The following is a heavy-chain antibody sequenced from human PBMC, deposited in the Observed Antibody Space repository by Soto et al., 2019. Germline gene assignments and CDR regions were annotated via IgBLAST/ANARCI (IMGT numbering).Heavy chain of an antibody. CDR3: ARVIQGYCSGGSCYYFDY. V-gene: IGHV1-46*03. CDR1: GCTSANYC. D-gene: IGHD2-15*01. CDR2: INPSGGST. J-gene: IGHJ4*02. Sequence: WRAFGCTSANYCMHLVRQDPGQGLEWMGIINPSGGSTSYAQKFQGRVTMTRDTSTSTVYMELSSLRSEDTAVYYCARVIQGYCSGGSCYYFDYWGQETLVSVSS.